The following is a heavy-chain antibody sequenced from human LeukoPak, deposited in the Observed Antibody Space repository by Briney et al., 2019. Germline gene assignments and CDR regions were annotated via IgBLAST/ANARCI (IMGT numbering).Heavy chain of an antibody. D-gene: IGHD3-16*01. CDR3: VKDLGGSLDH. CDR2: ISSNGGST. Sequence: GGSLRLSCSASGFTFSSHAMHWVRQAPGKGLEYVSAISSNGGSTYYADSVKGRFTISRDNSKNTLYFQMSSLRAEDTAVYYCVKDLGGSLDHWGQGTLVTVSS. CDR1: GFTFSSHA. V-gene: IGHV3-64*05. J-gene: IGHJ4*02.